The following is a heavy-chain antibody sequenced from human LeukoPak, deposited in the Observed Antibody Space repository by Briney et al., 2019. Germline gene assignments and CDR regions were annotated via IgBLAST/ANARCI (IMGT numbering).Heavy chain of an antibody. CDR2: IKSDGST. CDR1: GFTFSSYW. V-gene: IGHV3-74*01. J-gene: IGHJ5*01. Sequence: PGGSLRLSCEASGFTFSSYWMHWVRQTPGKGLMWVARIKSDGSTIYADSVQGRFTISRDNAKNMVYLQMNSLRDDDTANDWFDSWGQGTRVTVSS. CDR3: DS.